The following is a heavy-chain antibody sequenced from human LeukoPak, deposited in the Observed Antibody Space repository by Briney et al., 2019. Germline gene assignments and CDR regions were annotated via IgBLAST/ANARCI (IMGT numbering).Heavy chain of an antibody. Sequence: NPGGSLRLSCAASGFTFSAYSMTWIRQAPGKGLEWLSYIGSGSEDTLYADSVKGRFTISRDNAKNSLYLQMNSLTAEDTAVYYCVGPPCLRGGYCSTNSWGQGTLVTVDS. CDR1: GFTFSAYS. CDR2: IGSGSEDT. V-gene: IGHV3-11*03. D-gene: IGHD2-2*01. J-gene: IGHJ4*02. CDR3: VGPPCLRGGYCSTNS.